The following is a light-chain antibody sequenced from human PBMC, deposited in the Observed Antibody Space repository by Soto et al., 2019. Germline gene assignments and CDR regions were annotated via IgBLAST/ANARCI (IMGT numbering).Light chain of an antibody. V-gene: IGLV1-47*01. J-gene: IGLJ3*02. CDR2: KDS. Sequence: QAVVTQPPSASGAPGQWVTISCSGSRSNIGSHYISWYQHLPGTAPKLLIYKDSQRPSGVPDRFSGSKSGTSASLAIGGLRSEDEGSYYCATWDDSLGRRVLFGGGTKVPVL. CDR3: ATWDDSLGRRVL. CDR1: RSNIGSHY.